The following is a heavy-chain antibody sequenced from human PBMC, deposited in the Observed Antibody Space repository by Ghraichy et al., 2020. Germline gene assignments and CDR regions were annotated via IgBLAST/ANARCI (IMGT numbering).Heavy chain of an antibody. Sequence: SAPTLVKPTQTLTLTCTFSGFSFDTRGGGVGWIRQPPGKALEWLTLIYWDGDERYGPSLRDRLTISQGPSKNQVVLTLTNVDPADTATYYCAHRRGGRTSYYFDFWGQGILVTVSS. D-gene: IGHD1-1*01. CDR2: IYWDGDE. J-gene: IGHJ4*02. V-gene: IGHV2-5*05. CDR3: AHRRGGRTSYYFDF. CDR1: GFSFDTRGGG.